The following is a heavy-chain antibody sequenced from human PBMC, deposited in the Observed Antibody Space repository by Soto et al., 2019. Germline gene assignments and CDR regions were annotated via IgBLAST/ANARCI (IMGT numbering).Heavy chain of an antibody. CDR1: GFNFDDYA. Sequence: EVQLVESGGGLIQPGRSLRLSCAASGFNFDDYAMHWVRQAPGKGLEWVSGISWNSAVKAYADSVKGRLAVSRDNAKNSLYLHMTSLRPGDTALYYCAKDRYSSSFTSFDAWGQGTLVVVSS. D-gene: IGHD1-26*01. CDR3: AKDRYSSSFTSFDA. CDR2: ISWNSAVK. V-gene: IGHV3-9*01. J-gene: IGHJ5*02.